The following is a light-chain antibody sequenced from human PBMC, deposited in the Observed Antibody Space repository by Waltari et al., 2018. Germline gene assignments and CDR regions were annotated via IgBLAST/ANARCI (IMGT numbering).Light chain of an antibody. Sequence: LSLSPGERATLSCRASQSVSKYLAWYQQRPGQAPRLLIYAASTRATGIPDRFSGSGFGTDFSLTISRLEPEDFAVYYCQNHERLPATFGQGTKVEIK. CDR3: QNHERLPAT. CDR1: QSVSKY. J-gene: IGKJ1*01. V-gene: IGKV3-20*01. CDR2: AAS.